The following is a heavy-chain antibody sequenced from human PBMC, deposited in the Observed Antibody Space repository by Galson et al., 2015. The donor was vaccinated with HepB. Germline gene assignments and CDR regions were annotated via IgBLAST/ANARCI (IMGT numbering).Heavy chain of an antibody. Sequence: SLRLSCAASGFFVSNYYMNWVRQAPGTGLEWVSSIDTRGVVRYVDSVKGRFTISRDSTKNTLDLQINNLRAEDTAAYFCSRDRGYFDLWSRGTQVTVSS. V-gene: IGHV3-66*01. CDR1: GFFVSNYY. CDR2: IDTRGVV. J-gene: IGHJ2*01. CDR3: SRDRGYFDL.